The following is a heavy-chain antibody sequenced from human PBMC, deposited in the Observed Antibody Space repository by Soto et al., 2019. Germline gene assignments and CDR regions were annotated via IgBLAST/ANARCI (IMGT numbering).Heavy chain of an antibody. CDR2: INQDGSEK. J-gene: IGHJ4*02. V-gene: IGHV3-7*04. CDR3: ARGSGLAY. CDR1: GFTFSNYG. D-gene: IGHD1-26*01. Sequence: GGSLRLSCEASGFTFSNYGAHWVRQAPGEGLEWVANINQDGSEKYFLDSVKGRFTISRDNAKNSLYLQMNSLRAEDTAVYYSARGSGLAYWGQGTLVTVSS.